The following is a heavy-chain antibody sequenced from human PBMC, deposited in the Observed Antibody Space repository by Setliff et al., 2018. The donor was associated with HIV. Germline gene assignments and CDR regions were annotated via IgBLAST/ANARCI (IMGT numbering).Heavy chain of an antibody. V-gene: IGHV4-34*10. D-gene: IGHD3-3*01. Sequence: SETLSLTCAVYGGSFSGYYWNWVRQPPGKRLEWIGEINDGGITYYSPSLENRASLSVDRSKTQFSLKVTSVAAADTAVYYCASGDNFWSGSYYWGQGTLVTVSS. CDR2: INDGGIT. CDR1: GGSFSGYY. CDR3: ASGDNFWSGSYY. J-gene: IGHJ4*02.